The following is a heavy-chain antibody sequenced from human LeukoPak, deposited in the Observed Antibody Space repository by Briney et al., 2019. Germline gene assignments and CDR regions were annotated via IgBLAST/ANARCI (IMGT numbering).Heavy chain of an antibody. J-gene: IGHJ2*01. CDR3: ARELVSLGTGYFDL. CDR1: GFTFGTYG. CDR2: ITGSSTWT. Sequence: GGSLRLSCEASGFTFGTYGMTWVRQSPGKGLEWVSGITGSSTWTYYADSVRGRFTISRDNARNTLHLQMNNLTADDTAVYYCARELVSLGTGYFDLWGRGTLVTVSS. V-gene: IGHV3-23*01. D-gene: IGHD7-27*01.